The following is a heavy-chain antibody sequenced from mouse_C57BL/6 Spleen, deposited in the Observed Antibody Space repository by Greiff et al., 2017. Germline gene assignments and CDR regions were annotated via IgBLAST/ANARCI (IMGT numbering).Heavy chain of an antibody. Sequence: VQLQQPGAELVKPGASVKMSCKASGYTFTSYWITWVKQRPGQGLEWIGDIYPGSGSTNYNEKFKSKATLTVDTSFSTAYMQLSSLTSEDSAVYYCARGGALREYYYAMDYWGQGTSVTVSS. J-gene: IGHJ4*01. CDR1: GYTFTSYW. CDR3: ARGGALREYYYAMDY. V-gene: IGHV1-55*01. D-gene: IGHD2-12*01. CDR2: IYPGSGST.